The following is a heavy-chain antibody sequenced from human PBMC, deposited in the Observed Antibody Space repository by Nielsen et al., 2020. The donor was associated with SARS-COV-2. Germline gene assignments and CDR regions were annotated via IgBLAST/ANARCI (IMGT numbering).Heavy chain of an antibody. D-gene: IGHD6-13*01. V-gene: IGHV1-18*01. Sequence: ASVKVSCKASGYTFTSYGISWVRQAPGQGLEWMGWISAYNGNTNYAQKLQGRVTMTRNTSISTAYMELSSLRSEDTAVYYCARDRAAAGTADYYGMDVWGQGTTVTVSS. CDR2: ISAYNGNT. CDR1: GYTFTSYG. J-gene: IGHJ6*02. CDR3: ARDRAAAGTADYYGMDV.